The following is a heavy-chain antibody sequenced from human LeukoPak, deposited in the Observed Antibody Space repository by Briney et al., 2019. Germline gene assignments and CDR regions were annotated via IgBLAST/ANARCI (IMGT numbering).Heavy chain of an antibody. D-gene: IGHD3-22*01. J-gene: IGHJ3*02. CDR1: GGTFSSYA. CDR3: ASPYYYDSSGYYNDAFDI. Sequence: AASVKVSCKASGGTFSSYAISWVRQAPGQGLEWMGRIIPILGIANYAQKFQGRVTITADKSTSTAYMELRSLRSDDTAVYYCASPYYYDSSGYYNDAFDIWGQGTMVTVSS. CDR2: IIPILGIA. V-gene: IGHV1-69*04.